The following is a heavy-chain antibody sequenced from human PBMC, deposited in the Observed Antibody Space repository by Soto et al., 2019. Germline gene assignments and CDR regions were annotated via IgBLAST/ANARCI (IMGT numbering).Heavy chain of an antibody. J-gene: IGHJ4*02. CDR1: GFTFSNAW. CDR3: TTDWCSSASRPYDY. Sequence: GGSLRLSCAASGFTFSNAWMSWVRQAPGKGLEWVGRIKSKTDGGTTDYAAPVKGRFTISRDDSKNTLYLQMNSLKTEDTAVYYCTTDWCSSASRPYDYWGQGTLVTVSS. D-gene: IGHD6-6*01. CDR2: IKSKTDGGTT. V-gene: IGHV3-15*01.